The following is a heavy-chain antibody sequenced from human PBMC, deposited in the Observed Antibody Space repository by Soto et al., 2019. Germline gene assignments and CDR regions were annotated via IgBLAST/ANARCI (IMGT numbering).Heavy chain of an antibody. CDR2: IYWDDDK. CDR1: GFSLTTSGGG. J-gene: IGHJ4*02. CDR3: AHRVLRTVFGLVTTTAIYFDF. Sequence: ITLKESGPTVVKPTETLTLTCTFSGFSLTTSGGGVGWVRQSPGKAPEWLALIYWDDDKRYSTSLKSRLTITKDTSKNQVVLTMANVDPADTATYYCAHRVLRTVFGLVTTTAIYFDFWGQGTPVVVSS. D-gene: IGHD3-3*01. V-gene: IGHV2-5*02.